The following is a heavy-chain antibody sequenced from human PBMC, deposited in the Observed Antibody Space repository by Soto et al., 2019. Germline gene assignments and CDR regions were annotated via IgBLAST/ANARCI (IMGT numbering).Heavy chain of an antibody. V-gene: IGHV3-74*01. D-gene: IGHD1-26*01. CDR1: GFTFSSYW. CDR3: ARVGLAEATDY. CDR2: INTDGSST. Sequence: GGSLRLSCAASGFTFSSYWMHWVRQAPGKGLVWVSRINTDGSSTSYADSVRGRFTISRDNAKNTDYLQMNSLSAEDTAVYYCARVGLAEATDYWGQGTLVTVSS. J-gene: IGHJ4*02.